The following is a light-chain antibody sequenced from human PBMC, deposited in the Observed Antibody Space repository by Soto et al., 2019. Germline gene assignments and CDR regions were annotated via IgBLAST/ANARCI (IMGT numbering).Light chain of an antibody. Sequence: EIVMTQSPATLSVSPGERATLSGMASQSVNSYLAWYQQEPGQAPRLLLVGASSRATGIPAGSTGSGSGPEFNPTISRLPSEDFAVSFRQQYDEWLRLTLGGGAKVDIK. J-gene: IGKJ4*01. CDR1: QSVNSY. CDR3: QQYDEWLRLT. CDR2: GAS. V-gene: IGKV3D-15*01.